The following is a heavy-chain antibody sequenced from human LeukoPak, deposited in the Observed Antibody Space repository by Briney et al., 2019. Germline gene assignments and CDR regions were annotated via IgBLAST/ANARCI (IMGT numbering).Heavy chain of an antibody. CDR3: ALRKYASSPSGFDI. D-gene: IGHD2-2*01. CDR1: GFTVTSNY. CDR2: IYGGGST. J-gene: IGHJ3*02. Sequence: GGSLRHSCAASGFTVTSNYMSWVRQAPGKGLEWVSVIYGGGSTYYADSVKGRYTISRDNSKNTLFLQMNSLRAEDTAVYYCALRKYASSPSGFDIWGQGTMVTASS. V-gene: IGHV3-53*01.